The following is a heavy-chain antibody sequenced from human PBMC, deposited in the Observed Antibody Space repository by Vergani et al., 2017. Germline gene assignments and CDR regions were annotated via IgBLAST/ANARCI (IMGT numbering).Heavy chain of an antibody. Sequence: QVQLQESGPGLVKPSETLSLTCTVSGGSISSYYWRWIRQPAGKGLEWIGRIYTSGSTNYNPSLKSRVTMSVDTSKNQFSLKLSSVTAADTAVYYCARVRKTTVTSDAWDAFDIWGQGTMVTVSS. CDR3: ARVRKTTVTSDAWDAFDI. CDR1: GGSISSYY. J-gene: IGHJ3*02. V-gene: IGHV4-4*07. D-gene: IGHD4-17*01. CDR2: IYTSGST.